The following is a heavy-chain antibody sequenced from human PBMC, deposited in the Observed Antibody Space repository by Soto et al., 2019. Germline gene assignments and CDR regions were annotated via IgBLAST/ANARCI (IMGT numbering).Heavy chain of an antibody. CDR3: ARGDDRNDVGPALNY. D-gene: IGHD1-1*01. CDR1: GFTFSTYA. J-gene: IGHJ4*02. Sequence: PGGSLRLSCAASGFTFSTYAMSWVRQAPGKGLEWVSAISGSGGSTYYADSVKGRFTISRDNSKNTLYLQMNSLRAEDTAVYYCARGDDRNDVGPALNYWGPRTLVTVAS. V-gene: IGHV3-23*01. CDR2: ISGSGGST.